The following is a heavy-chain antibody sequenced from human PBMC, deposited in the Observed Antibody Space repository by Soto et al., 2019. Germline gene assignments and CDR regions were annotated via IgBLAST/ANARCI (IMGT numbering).Heavy chain of an antibody. D-gene: IGHD2-15*01. V-gene: IGHV3-30*18. Sequence: QVRLVESGGGVVQPGGSLRLSCATSGFRLSSYAMHWVRQAPGKGLEWVALMSYDESKKYYADSGKGRFTISRDTSKNTLVLEMNNLRVEDTAVYYCAKDRRDGDFMHILVVDFWGQGALVTVSS. CDR2: MSYDESKK. CDR1: GFRLSSYA. CDR3: AKDRRDGDFMHILVVDF. J-gene: IGHJ4*02.